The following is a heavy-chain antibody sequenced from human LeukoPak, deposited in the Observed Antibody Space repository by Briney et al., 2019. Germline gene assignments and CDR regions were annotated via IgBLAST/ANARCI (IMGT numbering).Heavy chain of an antibody. CDR3: ARLHYGGNYGYYYYYMDV. J-gene: IGHJ6*03. D-gene: IGHD4-23*01. V-gene: IGHV4-59*08. Sequence: SETLSLTCSVSGGSISSYYWSWIRQPPGRGLEWIGYIYYSGRTSYNPSLKSRVTISVDTSKNQFSLKLSSVTAADTAVYYCARLHYGGNYGYYYYYMDVWGKGTTVTISS. CDR2: IYYSGRT. CDR1: GGSISSYY.